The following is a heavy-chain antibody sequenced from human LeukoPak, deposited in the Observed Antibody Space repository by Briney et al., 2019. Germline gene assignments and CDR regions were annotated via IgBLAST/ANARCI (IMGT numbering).Heavy chain of an antibody. D-gene: IGHD3-10*01. Sequence: GGSLRLSCAASRFTFSTYWMHWVRQAPGKGLVWVSRINSDGSSTDYADSVKGRFTISRDNAKNTLYLQMNSLRAEDTAVYYCARGGVNTMVRGVIRYYYMDVWGKGTTVTISS. CDR3: ARGGVNTMVRGVIRYYYMDV. J-gene: IGHJ6*03. V-gene: IGHV3-74*01. CDR2: INSDGSST. CDR1: RFTFSTYW.